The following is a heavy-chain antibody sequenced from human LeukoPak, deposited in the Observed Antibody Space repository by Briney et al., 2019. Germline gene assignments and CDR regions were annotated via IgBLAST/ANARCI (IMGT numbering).Heavy chain of an antibody. D-gene: IGHD1-1*01. CDR1: GFTVSSNY. Sequence: PGGSLRLSCAASGFTVSSNYMSWVRQAPGKGLEWVSVICSGGSTYYTDSVKGRFTISRDNSKNTLYLQMNSLRAEDTAVYYCARDSNEYGMDVWGQGTTVTVSS. CDR3: ARDSNEYGMDV. CDR2: ICSGGST. J-gene: IGHJ6*02. V-gene: IGHV3-66*01.